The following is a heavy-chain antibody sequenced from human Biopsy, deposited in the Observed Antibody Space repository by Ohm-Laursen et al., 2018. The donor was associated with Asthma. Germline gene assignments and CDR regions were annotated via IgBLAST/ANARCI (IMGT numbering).Heavy chain of an antibody. V-gene: IGHV1-3*01. CDR2: INAGNGNT. CDR1: GYTFINYA. D-gene: IGHD3-9*01. CDR3: ARTYFDFLTGQVHDAFAM. Sequence: SVKVSCKASGYTFINYAIHWVRQAPGQRLEWMGWINAGNGNTKYSQKFQGRVTISRDTSASTAYMDLGSLRSEDTAVYYCARTYFDFLTGQVHDAFAMWGQGTMVTVSS. J-gene: IGHJ3*02.